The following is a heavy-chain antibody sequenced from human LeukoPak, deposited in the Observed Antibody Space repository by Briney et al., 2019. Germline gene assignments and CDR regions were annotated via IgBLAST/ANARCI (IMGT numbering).Heavy chain of an antibody. J-gene: IGHJ6*03. CDR3: ARGGSGWNYYYYYMDV. Sequence: SQTLSLTCTVSGGSISSGSYYWSWIRQPAGKGLEWIGRIYSSGSTNYNPSLKSRVTISVDTSKNQFSLKLSPVTAADMAVYYCARGGSGWNYYYYYMDVWGKGTTVTISS. D-gene: IGHD6-19*01. CDR1: GGSISSGSYY. V-gene: IGHV4-61*02. CDR2: IYSSGST.